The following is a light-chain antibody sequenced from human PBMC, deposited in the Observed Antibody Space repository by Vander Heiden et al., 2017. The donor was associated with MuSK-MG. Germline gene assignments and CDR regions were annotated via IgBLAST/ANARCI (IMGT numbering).Light chain of an antibody. V-gene: IGLV2-14*03. CDR3: ISYTSSSTLV. CDR1: SSDVGGYKY. J-gene: IGLJ2*01. CDR2: DVS. Sequence: QSALTQPASVSGSPGQSITISCTGTSSDVGGYKYVSWYQQHPGKAPKLMIYDVSNRPSGVSNRVSGSKSGNTDSLTISGLQAEDDADYHCISYTSSSTLVFGGGTKLTVL.